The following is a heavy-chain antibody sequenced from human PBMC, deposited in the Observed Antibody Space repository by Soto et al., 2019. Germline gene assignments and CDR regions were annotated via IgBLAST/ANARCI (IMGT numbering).Heavy chain of an antibody. J-gene: IGHJ4*02. CDR2: ISAYNGNT. CDR1: GYTFTSYG. V-gene: IGHV1-18*01. Sequence: QVQLVQSGAEVKKPGASVKVSCKASGYTFTSYGISWVRQAPGQGLEWMGWISAYNGNTNYAQKLQGIVTMTTDTSTSTAYMELRSLRSDDTAVYYCASVRVRPVVTQHYFDYWGQGTLVTVSS. CDR3: ASVRVRPVVTQHYFDY. D-gene: IGHD3-22*01.